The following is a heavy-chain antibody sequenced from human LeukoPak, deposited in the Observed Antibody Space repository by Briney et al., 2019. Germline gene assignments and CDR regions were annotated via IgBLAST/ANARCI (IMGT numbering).Heavy chain of an antibody. J-gene: IGHJ4*02. CDR3: ARGVYDFWSGYYTGGHFDY. Sequence: SETLSLTCTVSGGSISSYYWSWIRQPPGKGLEWIGYIYYSGSTNYNPSLKSRVTISVDTSKNQFSLKLSSVTAADTAVYYYARGVYDFWSGYYTGGHFDYWGQGTLVTVSS. D-gene: IGHD3-3*01. V-gene: IGHV4-59*01. CDR1: GGSISSYY. CDR2: IYYSGST.